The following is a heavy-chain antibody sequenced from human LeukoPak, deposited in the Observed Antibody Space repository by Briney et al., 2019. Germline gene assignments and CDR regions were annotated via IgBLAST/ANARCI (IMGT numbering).Heavy chain of an antibody. CDR3: ASGTTVTAQRWYYFDY. J-gene: IGHJ4*02. V-gene: IGHV3-66*01. Sequence: PGGSLRLSCAASGFTVSSNYMSWVRQAPGKGLEWVSVIYSGGSTYYADSVKGRFTTSRDNSKNTLYLQMNSLRAEDTAVYYCASGTTVTAQRWYYFDYWGQGTLVTVPS. CDR2: IYSGGST. D-gene: IGHD4-17*01. CDR1: GFTVSSNY.